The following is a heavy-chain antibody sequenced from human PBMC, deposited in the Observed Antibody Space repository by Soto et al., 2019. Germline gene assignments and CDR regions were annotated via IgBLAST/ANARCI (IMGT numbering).Heavy chain of an antibody. CDR3: ATGSFTSTGGRIGYHYNAMDV. Sequence: SVKVSCKSSGGTFSRHSINWVRQAPGQGLEWMGGIIPIFGPANFAKKFQGRVTITADESTTTAYMELSSLTSEDTAVYYCATGSFTSTGGRIGYHYNAMDVWGQGTTVTVSS. CDR2: IIPIFGPA. CDR1: GGTFSRHS. V-gene: IGHV1-69*13. J-gene: IGHJ6*02. D-gene: IGHD1-1*01.